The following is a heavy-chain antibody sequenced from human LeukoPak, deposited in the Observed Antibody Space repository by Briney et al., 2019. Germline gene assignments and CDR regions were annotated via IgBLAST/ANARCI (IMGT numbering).Heavy chain of an antibody. J-gene: IGHJ4*02. CDR3: AKAVVIVPTATPFDY. CDR2: IYSGGST. V-gene: IGHV3-53*01. Sequence: PGGSLRLSCAASGLTVSSNSMSWVRQAPGKGLEWVSFIYSGGSTYYADSVKGRFTISRDNSKNTLYMQMNSLRAEDTAVYYCAKAVVIVPTATPFDYWGQGTLVTVSS. CDR1: GLTVSSNS. D-gene: IGHD2-2*01.